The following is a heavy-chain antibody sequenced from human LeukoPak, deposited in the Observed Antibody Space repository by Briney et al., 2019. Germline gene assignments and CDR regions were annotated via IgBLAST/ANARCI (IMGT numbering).Heavy chain of an antibody. CDR2: ISYSGST. D-gene: IGHD2-21*02. Sequence: PSETLSLTCSVSIGSLSSYYWSWIRQSPGKGLEWIGYISYSGSTNYTPSLKSRVTLSIDTSKKHFSLNLRSVTAADTAIYYCARAPCGGDCYSPGYWYLDLWGRGTLVSVSS. CDR3: ARAPCGGDCYSPGYWYLDL. V-gene: IGHV4-59*01. CDR1: IGSLSSYY. J-gene: IGHJ2*01.